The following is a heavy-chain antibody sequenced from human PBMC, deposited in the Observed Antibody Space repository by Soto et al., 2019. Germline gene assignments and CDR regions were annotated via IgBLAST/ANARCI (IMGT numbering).Heavy chain of an antibody. J-gene: IGHJ4*02. CDR2: IYYSGST. D-gene: IGHD3-22*01. CDR3: ARANYFESSGPFDY. Sequence: PLETLSLTCTVSGGSIISGDYYWSWIRQPPGKGLEWIGYIYYSGSTYYNPSLKSRVTISVDTSKNQFSLKLSSVTAADTAVYYCARANYFESSGPFDYWGPGTLVTVSS. V-gene: IGHV4-30-4*01. CDR1: GGSIISGDYY.